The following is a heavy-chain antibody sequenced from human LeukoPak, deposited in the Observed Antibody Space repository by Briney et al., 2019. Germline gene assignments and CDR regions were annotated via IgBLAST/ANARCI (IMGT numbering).Heavy chain of an antibody. CDR2: IYYSGIT. CDR1: GDSISSYY. D-gene: IGHD2-15*01. Sequence: PSETLSLTCSVSGDSISSYYWSWIRQPPGKGLEYIGYIYYSGITNYNPSLKSRVTISIDTSKYQLSLNLSSVTAADTAVYYCARLGYCRGGSCYGSPSGYWGQGTLVTVSS. J-gene: IGHJ4*02. CDR3: ARLGYCRGGSCYGSPSGY. V-gene: IGHV4-59*01.